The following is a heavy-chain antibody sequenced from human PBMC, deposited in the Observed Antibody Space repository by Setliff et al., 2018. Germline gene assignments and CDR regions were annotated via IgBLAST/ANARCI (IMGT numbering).Heavy chain of an antibody. CDR2: ISGSGGST. J-gene: IGHJ6*03. CDR1: AFTFSRYA. D-gene: IGHD3-3*02. V-gene: IGHV3-23*01. Sequence: PGGSLRLSCAASAFTFSRYAMSWVRQSPGKGLEWVSAISGSGGSTYYADSVKGRFTISRDNSRNTLYLQMNSLRSEDTAVYYCARDRIGPFLSYMDGWGKGTAVTVSS. CDR3: ARDRIGPFLSYMDG.